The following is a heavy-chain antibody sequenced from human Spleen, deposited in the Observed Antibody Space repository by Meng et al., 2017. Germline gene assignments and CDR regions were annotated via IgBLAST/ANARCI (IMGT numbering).Heavy chain of an antibody. CDR1: AGSISSSTYY. V-gene: IGHV4-39*07. CDR2: IYYSGST. CDR3: ARALYSSSWYSSLKGYFDL. D-gene: IGHD6-13*01. J-gene: IGHJ2*01. Sequence: SETLSLTCTVSAGSISSSTYYWGWIRQPPGKGLEWIGSIYYSGSTYYNPSLKSRVTISVDTSKNQFSLKLSSVTAADTAVYYCARALYSSSWYSSLKGYFDLWGRGTLVTVSS.